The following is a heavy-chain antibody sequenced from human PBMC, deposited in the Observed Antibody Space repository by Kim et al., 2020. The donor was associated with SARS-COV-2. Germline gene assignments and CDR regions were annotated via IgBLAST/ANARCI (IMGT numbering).Heavy chain of an antibody. Sequence: NTYYADSVWGRFTISRDNSRNTLFLQISSLRVDDTAMYYCVKSIRGIAIDYWGQGTLVTVAS. D-gene: IGHD3-16*02. J-gene: IGHJ4*02. CDR2: NT. V-gene: IGHV3-30*07. CDR3: VKSIRGIAIDY.